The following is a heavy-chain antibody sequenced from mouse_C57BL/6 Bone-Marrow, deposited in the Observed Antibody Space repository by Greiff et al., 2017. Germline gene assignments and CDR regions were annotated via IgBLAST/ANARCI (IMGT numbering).Heavy chain of an antibody. D-gene: IGHD1-1*01. V-gene: IGHV1-81*01. J-gene: IGHJ2*01. CDR2: IYPRSGNT. CDR1: GYTFTSYG. CDR3: ARHYGRCYNY. Sequence: VQLQQSGAELARPGASVKLSCKASGYTFTSYGMSWVKQRPGQGLEWIGEIYPRSGNTYYNEKFKGKATLTANKSSSTAYMELRSLTSEVSAVYFCARHYGRCYNYWGQGTTLTVSA.